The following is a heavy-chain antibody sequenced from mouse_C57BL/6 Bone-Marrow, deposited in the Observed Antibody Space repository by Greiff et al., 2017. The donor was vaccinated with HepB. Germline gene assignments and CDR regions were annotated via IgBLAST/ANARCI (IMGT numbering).Heavy chain of an antibody. CDR3: ARSDGYSSYFDY. CDR2: IDPSDSYT. V-gene: IGHV1-50*01. CDR1: GYTFTSYW. D-gene: IGHD2-3*01. J-gene: IGHJ2*01. Sequence: QVQLQQPGAELVKPGASVKLSCKASGYTFTSYWMQWVKQRPGQGLEWIGEIDPSDSYTNYNQKFKGKATLTVDTSSSTAYMQLSSLTSEDSAVYYCARSDGYSSYFDYWGLGTTLTVSS.